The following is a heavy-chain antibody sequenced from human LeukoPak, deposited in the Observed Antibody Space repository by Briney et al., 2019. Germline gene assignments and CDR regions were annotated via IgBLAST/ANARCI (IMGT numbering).Heavy chain of an antibody. V-gene: IGHV3-48*01. CDR1: EFTFSSYS. J-gene: IGHJ3*02. Sequence: PGGSLRLSCAASEFTFSSYSMNWVRQAPGKGLEWVSFISSSSSTIYYADSVKGRFTISRDNAKNSLSLQMNSLRAEDTAVYYCARDGPWIQLSSPRAFDIWGQGTTVTVSS. CDR3: ARDGPWIQLSSPRAFDI. D-gene: IGHD5-18*01. CDR2: ISSSSSTI.